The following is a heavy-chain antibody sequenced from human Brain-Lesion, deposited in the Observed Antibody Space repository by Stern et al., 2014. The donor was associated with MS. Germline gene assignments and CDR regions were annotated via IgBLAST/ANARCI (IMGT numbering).Heavy chain of an antibody. D-gene: IGHD1-14*01. V-gene: IGHV3-9*01. Sequence: VQLVQSGGDLVKPGRSLRLSCAAFGFPFDDYAMHWVRQAPGKGLEWVAGISWNSCTIGYADSVKGRFTTSRDNAYSSLYLQMNSLRPEDTALYYCARDITGSSAYFAYWGQGTLVTVSS. CDR1: GFPFDDYA. J-gene: IGHJ4*02. CDR2: ISWNSCTI. CDR3: ARDITGSSAYFAY.